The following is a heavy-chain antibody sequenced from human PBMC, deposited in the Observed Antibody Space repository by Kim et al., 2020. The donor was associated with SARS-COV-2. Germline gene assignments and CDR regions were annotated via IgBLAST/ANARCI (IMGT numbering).Heavy chain of an antibody. CDR1: GYTFTGYY. D-gene: IGHD6-13*01. Sequence: ASVKVSCKASGYTFTGYYMHWVRQAPGQGLEWMGWINPNSGGTNYAQKFQGWVTMTRDTSISTAYMELSRLRSDDTAVYYCAREQPRGEYSSSWSKNFDYWGQGTLVTVSS. V-gene: IGHV1-2*04. J-gene: IGHJ4*02. CDR2: INPNSGGT. CDR3: AREQPRGEYSSSWSKNFDY.